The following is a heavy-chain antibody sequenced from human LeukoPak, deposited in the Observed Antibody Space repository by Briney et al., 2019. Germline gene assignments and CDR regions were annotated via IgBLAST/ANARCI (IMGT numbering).Heavy chain of an antibody. Sequence: PGGSLRLSCAASGFTFSSYAMSWVRQAPGKGLEWVSAISGSGGSTYYADSVKGRFTISRDNPKNTLYLQMNSLRAEDTAVYYCAKRNYGSGSYVGGFDYWGQGTLVTVSS. D-gene: IGHD3-10*01. J-gene: IGHJ4*02. CDR3: AKRNYGSGSYVGGFDY. CDR1: GFTFSSYA. V-gene: IGHV3-23*01. CDR2: ISGSGGST.